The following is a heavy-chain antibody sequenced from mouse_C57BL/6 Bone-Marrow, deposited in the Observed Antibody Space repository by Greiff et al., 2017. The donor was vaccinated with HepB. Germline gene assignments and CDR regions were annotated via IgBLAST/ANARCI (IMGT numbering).Heavy chain of an antibody. CDR3: TKGVYYGNYGNAMDY. Sequence: EVQVVESGGGLVQPGGSMKLSCVASGFTFSNYWMNWVRQSPEKGLEWVAQIRLKSDNYATHYAESVKGRFTISRDDSKSSVYLQMNNLRAEDTGIYYCTKGVYYGNYGNAMDYWGQGTSVTVSS. D-gene: IGHD2-1*01. V-gene: IGHV6-3*01. CDR1: GFTFSNYW. CDR2: IRLKSDNYAT. J-gene: IGHJ4*01.